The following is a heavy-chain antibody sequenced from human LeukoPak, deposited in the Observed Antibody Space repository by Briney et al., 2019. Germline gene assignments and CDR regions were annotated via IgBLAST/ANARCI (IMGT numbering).Heavy chain of an antibody. J-gene: IGHJ3*02. V-gene: IGHV1-18*01. Sequence: GASVKVSCKASGYTFTSYGISWVRQAPGQGLEWMGWISAYNGNTNYAQKLQGRVTMTTDTSTSTAYMELRSLRSDDTAVYYCARVKPTVVTPVVAFDIWGQGTMVTVSS. CDR3: ARVKPTVVTPVVAFDI. CDR2: ISAYNGNT. CDR1: GYTFTSYG. D-gene: IGHD4-23*01.